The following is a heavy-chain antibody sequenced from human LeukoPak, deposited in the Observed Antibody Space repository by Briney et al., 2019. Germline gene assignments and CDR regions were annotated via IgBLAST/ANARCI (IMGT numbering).Heavy chain of an antibody. J-gene: IGHJ4*02. D-gene: IGHD1-26*01. V-gene: IGHV3-23*01. CDR1: GFTFGSYE. CDR2: ISGGGGST. CDR3: AKRPYIVGTITPYFDY. Sequence: GGSLRLSCVASGFTFGSYEMNWVRQAPGKGLEWVSAISGGGGSTFYADSVKGRFTISRDNSKNTLYLQMNSLRAEDTAVYYCAKRPYIVGTITPYFDYWGQGTLVTVSS.